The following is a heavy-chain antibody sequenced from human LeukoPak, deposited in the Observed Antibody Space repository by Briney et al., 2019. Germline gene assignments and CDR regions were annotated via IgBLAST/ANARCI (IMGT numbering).Heavy chain of an antibody. D-gene: IGHD6-19*01. Sequence: GGSLRLSCAASGFTFSSYAMSWVSQAPGKGLVWVSRINSDGSSTSYAASVKGRFTISRDNAKNMLYLQMNSLRAEDTAVYYCATSEARSNGWYVYWGQGTLVTVSS. J-gene: IGHJ4*02. CDR1: GFTFSSYA. V-gene: IGHV3-74*01. CDR2: INSDGSST. CDR3: ATSEARSNGWYVY.